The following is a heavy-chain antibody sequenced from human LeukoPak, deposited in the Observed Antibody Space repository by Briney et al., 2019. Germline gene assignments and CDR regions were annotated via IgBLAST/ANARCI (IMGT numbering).Heavy chain of an antibody. V-gene: IGHV3-23*01. D-gene: IGHD2-21*01. CDR2: ISGSGGST. Sequence: PGGSLRLSCAASGFTFSSYAMSWVRQAPGKGLEWVSAISGSGGSTYYADSVKGRFTISRDNSKNTLYLQMNSLRAEDTAVYYCAKAPVTTCRGAYCYPFDYWGQGTLVTDSS. J-gene: IGHJ4*02. CDR3: AKAPVTTCRGAYCYPFDY. CDR1: GFTFSSYA.